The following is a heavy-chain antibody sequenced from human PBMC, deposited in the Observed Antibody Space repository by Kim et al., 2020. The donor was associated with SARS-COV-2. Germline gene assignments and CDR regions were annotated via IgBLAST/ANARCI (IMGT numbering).Heavy chain of an antibody. J-gene: IGHJ6*02. D-gene: IGHD6-13*01. CDR2: ISSSSSYI. Sequence: GGSLRLSCAASGFTFSSYSMNWVRQAPGKGLEWVSSISSSSSYIYYADSVKGRFTISRDNAKNSLYLQMNSLRAEDTAVYYCARDRGSGSWYRDYYYYYGMDVWGQGSTFTFSS. CDR3: ARDRGSGSWYRDYYYYYGMDV. V-gene: IGHV3-21*01. CDR1: GFTFSSYS.